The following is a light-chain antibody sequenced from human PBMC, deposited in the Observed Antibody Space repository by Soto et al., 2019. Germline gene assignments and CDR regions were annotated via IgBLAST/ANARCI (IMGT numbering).Light chain of an antibody. CDR2: KAS. V-gene: IGKV1-5*03. CDR3: QQYNSYWT. J-gene: IGKJ1*01. Sequence: DIQMTQSPSTLSASVGDRVTITCRASQNFNNCLAWYQQKPGKAPKLLIHKASNLESVVPSRFSGSGSGTVFSLTISSLQPDDFATYYCQQYNSYWTFGQGTKGEIK. CDR1: QNFNNC.